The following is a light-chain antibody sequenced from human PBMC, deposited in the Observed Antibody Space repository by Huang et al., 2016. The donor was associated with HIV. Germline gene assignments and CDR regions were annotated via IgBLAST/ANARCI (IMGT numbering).Light chain of an antibody. CDR3: RQYHNWPPYT. Sequence: EILLTQSPATLSVSPGERVTLSCRASQSISNNLAWYQQKPGQAPRLLIYDASTRGTASPARFSSSASGTEVTLTISSLQSEDFAGYYYRQYHNWPPYTFGQGTKLEI. V-gene: IGKV3-15*01. J-gene: IGKJ2*01. CDR2: DAS. CDR1: QSISNN.